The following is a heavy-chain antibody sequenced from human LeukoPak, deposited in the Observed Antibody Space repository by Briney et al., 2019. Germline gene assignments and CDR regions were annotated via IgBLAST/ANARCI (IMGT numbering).Heavy chain of an antibody. D-gene: IGHD6-13*01. CDR3: ARDQIGSW. Sequence: GGSLRLSCEASGSTFSDYYLSWIRQAPGKGLEWISYISGSSSHINYADSVKGRFTISRDNAKKSVYLQMDSLRVEDTAVYYCARDQIGSWWGQGTLVIVSS. CDR2: ISGSSSHI. CDR1: GSTFSDYY. V-gene: IGHV3-11*06. J-gene: IGHJ4*02.